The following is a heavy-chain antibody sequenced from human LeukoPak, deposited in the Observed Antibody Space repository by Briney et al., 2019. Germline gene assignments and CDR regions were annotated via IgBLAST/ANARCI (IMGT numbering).Heavy chain of an antibody. Sequence: SETLSLTLTVPGSSISSYYWSWSRQPPGKGLEYIGYMYYSGTTNSNPSLKSRVTISVDSSKNHCSLKLSSVTAADTAVYYCARGLIAARNWFDPWGQGTLVTVSS. CDR1: GSSISSYY. V-gene: IGHV4-59*01. CDR3: ARGLIAARNWFDP. D-gene: IGHD6-6*01. CDR2: MYYSGTT. J-gene: IGHJ5*02.